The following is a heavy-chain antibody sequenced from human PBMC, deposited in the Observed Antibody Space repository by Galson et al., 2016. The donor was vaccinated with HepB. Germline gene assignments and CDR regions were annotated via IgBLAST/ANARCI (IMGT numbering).Heavy chain of an antibody. Sequence: SETLSLTCTVSGRSVSSGTYFWGWIRQPPGKGLEWIGMIYYAGVTHYNPSLESRVTISVDTSKNQFSLRLSSLTAADTSVYCCARSSGSRNGYFDYWGQGALVTVSS. CDR3: ARSSGSRNGYFDY. D-gene: IGHD1-26*01. J-gene: IGHJ4*02. CDR2: IYYAGVT. CDR1: GRSVSSGTYF. V-gene: IGHV4-39*01.